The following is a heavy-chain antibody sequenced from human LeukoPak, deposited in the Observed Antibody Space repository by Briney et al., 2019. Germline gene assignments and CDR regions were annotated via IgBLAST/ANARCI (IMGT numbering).Heavy chain of an antibody. CDR3: TSLCSGSYYYFDY. CDR2: IRSKAYGGTT. V-gene: IGHV3-49*03. Sequence: GGSLRLSCTASGFTFGDYAMSWFRQAPGKGLEWVGFIRSKAYGGTTEYAASVKGRFTISRDDSKSIAYLQMNSLKTEDTAVYYCTSLCSGSYYYFDYWGQGTLVTVSS. D-gene: IGHD1-26*01. J-gene: IGHJ4*02. CDR1: GFTFGDYA.